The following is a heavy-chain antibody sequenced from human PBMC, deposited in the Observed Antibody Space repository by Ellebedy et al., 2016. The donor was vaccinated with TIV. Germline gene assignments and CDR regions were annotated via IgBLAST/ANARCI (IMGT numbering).Heavy chain of an antibody. CDR1: GYSFTSYW. CDR3: ARQHTVVTDWYFDL. CDR2: IYPGDSDT. Sequence: PGGSLRFSCMGSGYSFTSYWIGWVRQMPGKGLEWMGIIYPGDSDTRYSPSFQGQVNISADKSISTAYLQWSSLKASDTAMYYCARQHTVVTDWYFDLWGRGTLVTVSS. J-gene: IGHJ2*01. V-gene: IGHV5-51*01. D-gene: IGHD4-23*01.